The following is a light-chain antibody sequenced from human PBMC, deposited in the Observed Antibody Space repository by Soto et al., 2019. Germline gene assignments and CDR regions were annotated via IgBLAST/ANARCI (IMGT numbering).Light chain of an antibody. CDR2: GAS. CDR1: QTFSSTY. Sequence: EIVLTQSPDTLSVSAGERATLSCRASQTFSSTYLAWYQQKPGQAPRLLIYGASNRATGIQDSFSGSGSGTHFTLTISRLEPEEFAVYYCQQYGSSGTFVQVTKVNIK. CDR3: QQYGSSGT. V-gene: IGKV3-20*01. J-gene: IGKJ1*01.